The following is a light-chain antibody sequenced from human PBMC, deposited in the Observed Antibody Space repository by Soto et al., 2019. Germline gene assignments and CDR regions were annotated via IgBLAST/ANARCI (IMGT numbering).Light chain of an antibody. V-gene: IGLV1-44*01. CDR2: SDN. CDR3: AAWDDSLSGHVV. Sequence: QSVVTQPPSASGTPGQRVTISCSGSRSNIGSYTVNWYQQLPGTAPKLLISSDNQRPSGVPDRFSASKSGTSASLAISGLQSEDEADYYWAAWDDSLSGHVVFGGGTKLTVL. J-gene: IGLJ2*01. CDR1: RSNIGSYT.